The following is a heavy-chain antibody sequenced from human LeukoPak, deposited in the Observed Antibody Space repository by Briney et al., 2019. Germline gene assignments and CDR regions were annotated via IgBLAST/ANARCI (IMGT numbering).Heavy chain of an antibody. J-gene: IGHJ5*02. V-gene: IGHV5-51*01. CDR2: IYPGDSDT. D-gene: IGHD2-2*01. Sequence: GESLKISCKGSGYSFTSYWIGWVRQMPGKGLEWMGIIYPGDSDTRYSPSFQGQVTISADKSISTAYLQWSSLRASDTAMYYCARQGCSSTSCYLIHWFDPWGQGTLVTVSS. CDR1: GYSFTSYW. CDR3: ARQGCSSTSCYLIHWFDP.